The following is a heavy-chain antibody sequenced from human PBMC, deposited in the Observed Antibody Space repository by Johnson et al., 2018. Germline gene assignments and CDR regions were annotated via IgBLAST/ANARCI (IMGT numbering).Heavy chain of an antibody. V-gene: IGHV3-48*04. J-gene: IGHJ3*02. CDR3: ASTYGDYIGDAFDI. CDR2: ISSSGSTI. Sequence: VQLVQSGGGLVQPGRSLRLSCAASGFTFSSYSMNWVRQAPGKGLEWVSYISSSGSTIYYADSVKGRFTISRDNAKNSLYLQMNSLRAEDTAIYYCASTYGDYIGDAFDIWGQGTMVTVSS. CDR1: GFTFSSYS. D-gene: IGHD4-17*01.